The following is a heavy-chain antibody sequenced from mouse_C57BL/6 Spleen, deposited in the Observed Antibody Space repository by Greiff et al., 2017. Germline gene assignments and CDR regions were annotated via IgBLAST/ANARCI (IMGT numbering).Heavy chain of an antibody. D-gene: IGHD4-1*01. CDR2: INPNNGGT. J-gene: IGHJ2*01. Sequence: VQLQQSGPELVKPGASVKISCKASGYTFTDYSMNWVKQSHGKSLDWIGDINPNNGGTSYNQKFKGKAKLTVDKSSSTAYMELRSLTSEDAAVYYCAKANWDTRYYFDYWGQGTTLTVSS. CDR3: AKANWDTRYYFDY. CDR1: GYTFTDYS. V-gene: IGHV1-26*01.